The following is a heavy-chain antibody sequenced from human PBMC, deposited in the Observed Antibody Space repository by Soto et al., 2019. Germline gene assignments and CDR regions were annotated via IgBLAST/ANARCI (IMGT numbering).Heavy chain of an antibody. CDR3: ATYYYDSSGYYHDY. D-gene: IGHD3-22*01. V-gene: IGHV3-48*03. CDR1: GFTFSSYE. Sequence: EVQLVESGGGLVQPGGSLRLSCAASGFTFSSYEMNWVRQAPGKGLEWVSYISSSGSTIYYADSVKGRFTISRDNAKNSLYLQMNSLGAEDTAVYYCATYYYDSSGYYHDYWGQGTLVTVSS. J-gene: IGHJ4*02. CDR2: ISSSGSTI.